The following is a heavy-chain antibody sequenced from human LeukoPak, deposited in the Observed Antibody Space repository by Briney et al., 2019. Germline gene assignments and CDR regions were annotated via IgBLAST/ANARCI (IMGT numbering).Heavy chain of an antibody. CDR1: GGTFSSYA. Sequence: ASVKVSCKASGGTFSSYAISWVRRAPGQGLEWMGGIIPIFGTANYAQKFQGRVTITADESTSTAYMELSSLRSEDTAVYYCARDQDILTGYSAFDIWGQGTMVTVSS. V-gene: IGHV1-69*13. CDR2: IIPIFGTA. J-gene: IGHJ3*02. D-gene: IGHD3-9*01. CDR3: ARDQDILTGYSAFDI.